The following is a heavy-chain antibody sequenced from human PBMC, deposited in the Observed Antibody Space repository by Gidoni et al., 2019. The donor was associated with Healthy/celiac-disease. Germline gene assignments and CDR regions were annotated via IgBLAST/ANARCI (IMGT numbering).Heavy chain of an antibody. D-gene: IGHD3-10*01. V-gene: IGHV3-30*04. J-gene: IGHJ4*02. Sequence: VESGGGVVQPGRSLRLSCAASGFTFSSYAMHWVRQAPGKGLEWVAVISYDGSNKYYADSVKGRFTISRDNSKNTLYLQMNSLRAEDPAVYYCARDRGYGSGSYYNGGAGDYWGQGTLVTVSS. CDR1: GFTFSSYA. CDR2: ISYDGSNK. CDR3: ARDRGYGSGSYYNGGAGDY.